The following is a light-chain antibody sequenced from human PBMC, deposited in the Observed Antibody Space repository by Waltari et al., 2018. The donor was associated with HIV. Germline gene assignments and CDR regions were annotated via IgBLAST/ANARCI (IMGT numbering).Light chain of an antibody. J-gene: IGLJ3*02. V-gene: IGLV1-44*01. CDR1: SPNIGSNS. CDR3: SSWDGGLNGWV. CDR2: RNS. Sequence: HFVLTQPPSASGTPGQRVTISCSGGSPNIGSNSVNWYQLVPGTAPKVLIYRNSQRPSWVPDRFSASTSGSSTSLAISGLQSEDEADYYCSSWDGGLNGWVFGGGTKLTVL.